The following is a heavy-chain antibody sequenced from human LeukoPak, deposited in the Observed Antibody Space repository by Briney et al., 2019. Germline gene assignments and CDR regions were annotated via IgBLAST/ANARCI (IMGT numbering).Heavy chain of an antibody. D-gene: IGHD2-2*01. Sequence: SETLSLTCTVSGGSISNYYWSWIRQPPGKGLEWIGYIHYSGSSNSNPSLKSRVTISVDTSKNQFSLKLSSVTAADTAVYYCAAGYQLLSVIWGQGTMVTVSS. CDR1: GGSISNYY. V-gene: IGHV4-59*08. CDR2: IHYSGSS. CDR3: AAGYQLLSVI. J-gene: IGHJ3*02.